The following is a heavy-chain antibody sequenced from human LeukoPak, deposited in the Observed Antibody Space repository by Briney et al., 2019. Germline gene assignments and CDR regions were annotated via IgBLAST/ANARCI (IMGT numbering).Heavy chain of an antibody. V-gene: IGHV1-2*02. CDR3: APLEVDGYNIVY. CDR1: GYTFTGYY. Sequence: ASVKVSCKASGYTFTGYYMHWVRQAPGQGLEWMGWINPNSGGTNCAQKFQGRVTMTRDTSISTAYMELSRLRSDDTAVYYCAPLEVDGYNIVYWGQGTLVTVSS. D-gene: IGHD5-24*01. J-gene: IGHJ4*02. CDR2: INPNSGGT.